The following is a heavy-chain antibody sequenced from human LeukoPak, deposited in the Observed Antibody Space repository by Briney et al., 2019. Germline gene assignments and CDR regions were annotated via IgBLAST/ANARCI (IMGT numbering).Heavy chain of an antibody. Sequence: SETLSLTCAVYGGSFSGYYWSWIRQPPGKGLEWIGEINHSGSTNYNPSLKSRVTISVDTSKNQFSLKLSSVTAADTAVYYCASCATHYYDSSGYCDAFDIWDQGTMVTVSS. CDR3: ASCATHYYDSSGYCDAFDI. D-gene: IGHD3-22*01. J-gene: IGHJ3*02. V-gene: IGHV4-34*01. CDR2: INHSGST. CDR1: GGSFSGYY.